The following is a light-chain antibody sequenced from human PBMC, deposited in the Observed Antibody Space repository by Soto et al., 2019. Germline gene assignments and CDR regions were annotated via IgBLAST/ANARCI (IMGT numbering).Light chain of an antibody. CDR3: QQYNSYSET. CDR1: QSVSRSY. J-gene: IGKJ1*01. V-gene: IGKV3D-20*01. Sequence: EIVLAQSPATLSLSPGDRATLSCGASQSVSRSYLAWYQQKPGLAPRLIIYDASTRATGIPDRFSGSGSGTDFTLTISRLEPEDFATYYCQQYNSYSETFGQGTKVDI. CDR2: DAS.